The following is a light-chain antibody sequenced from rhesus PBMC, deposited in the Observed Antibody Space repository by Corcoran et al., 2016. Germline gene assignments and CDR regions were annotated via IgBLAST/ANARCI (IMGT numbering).Light chain of an antibody. V-gene: IGKV1S12*01. J-gene: IGKJ3*01. CDR3: QHYYDNPFT. CDR1: QNIYSN. Sequence: DIQMTQSPSALSASVGDRVTISCRASQNIYSNLAWYQQKPGKAPKLLIYAASSLQTGIPSRFSGSGSGTDFTLTIISLQPEDSAAYYCQHYYDNPFTFGPGTKLDIK. CDR2: AAS.